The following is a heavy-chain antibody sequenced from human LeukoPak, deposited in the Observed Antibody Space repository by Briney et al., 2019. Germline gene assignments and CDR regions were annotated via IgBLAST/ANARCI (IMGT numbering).Heavy chain of an antibody. CDR2: IEEDGTET. Sequence: GGSLRLSCAASGFMFSSNWMSWVRLAPGKGLEWVANIEEDGTETYYVDSVKGRFTISRDNAKNSLYLQMNSLRVEDTAVYYCAKEGRSLQTYWGQGTLVTVSS. D-gene: IGHD5-24*01. CDR3: AKEGRSLQTY. J-gene: IGHJ4*02. CDR1: GFMFSSNW. V-gene: IGHV3-7*03.